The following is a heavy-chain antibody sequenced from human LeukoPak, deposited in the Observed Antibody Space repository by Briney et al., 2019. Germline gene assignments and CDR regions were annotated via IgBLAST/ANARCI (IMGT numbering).Heavy chain of an antibody. CDR3: AKDEVP. J-gene: IGHJ5*02. CDR1: GFSFSAYW. Sequence: GGSLRLSCAASGFSFSAYWMTWVRQAPGAGLEFVANINPVGTATYYADPVKGRFTISRDNAKNLAYLQMNSLRAEDTAVYYYAKDEVPWGQGTLVTVSS. V-gene: IGHV3-7*01. CDR2: INPVGTAT.